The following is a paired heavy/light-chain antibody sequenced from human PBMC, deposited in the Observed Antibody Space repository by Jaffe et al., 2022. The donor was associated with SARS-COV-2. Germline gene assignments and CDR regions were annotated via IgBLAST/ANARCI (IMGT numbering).Light chain of an antibody. CDR1: QSISSY. CDR2: AAS. CDR3: QESYSTLMYT. J-gene: IGKJ2*01. Sequence: DIQMTQSPSSLSASVGDRVTITCRASQSISSYLNWYQQKPGKAPKLLIYAASTLQGGVPSRFSGSGSGTDFTLSISSLQPEDFATYYCQESYSTLMYTFGQGTKLEIK. V-gene: IGKV1-39*01.
Heavy chain of an antibody. CDR3: AKLGSMAGADY. V-gene: IGHV3-23*01. J-gene: IGHJ4*02. CDR2: ISGSGAST. Sequence: EVQLLESGGTWIQPGGSLSLSCAASGFNFNNYAMSWVRQAPGKGLEWASSISGSGASTYYAASVKGRFTISRDNSKNTVHLQMHSLRAEDTAIYYCAKLGSMAGADYWGQGTLVTVSS. D-gene: IGHD6-19*01. CDR1: GFNFNNYA.